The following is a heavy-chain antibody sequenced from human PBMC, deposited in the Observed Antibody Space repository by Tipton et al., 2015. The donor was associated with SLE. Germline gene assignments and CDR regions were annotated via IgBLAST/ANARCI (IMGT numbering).Heavy chain of an antibody. CDR2: IYTSGST. CDR3: PRDGPSGWYAYYFDY. D-gene: IGHD6-19*01. Sequence: TLSLTCTASGGSISRYYWSWIRQPAGKGLEWIGRIYTSGSTNYNPSLKSRVTMSVDTSKNQFSLKLSSVTAADTAVYYCPRDGPSGWYAYYFDYWRQGTLVTVSS. V-gene: IGHV4-4*07. J-gene: IGHJ4*02. CDR1: GGSISRYY.